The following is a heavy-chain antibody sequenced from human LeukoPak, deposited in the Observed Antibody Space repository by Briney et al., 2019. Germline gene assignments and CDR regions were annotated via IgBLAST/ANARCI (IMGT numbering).Heavy chain of an antibody. Sequence: ASVKVSCKASGYTFTGYYMHWVRQAPGEALEWVGWINPNSGGTNYAQKFQGWVTMTRDTSISTAYMELSRLRSDDTAVYYCASSRRYCYDSSGPDAFDIWGQGTMVTVSS. J-gene: IGHJ3*02. D-gene: IGHD3-22*01. CDR1: GYTFTGYY. V-gene: IGHV1-2*04. CDR3: ASSRRYCYDSSGPDAFDI. CDR2: INPNSGGT.